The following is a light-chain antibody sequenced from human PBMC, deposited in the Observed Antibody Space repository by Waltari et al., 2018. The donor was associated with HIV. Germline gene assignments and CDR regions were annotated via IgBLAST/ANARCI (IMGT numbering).Light chain of an antibody. CDR2: WAS. Sequence: DIVMTQSPDSLAVSLGERATINCKSSQSVLYSSNNQNYLAWYQQKPGQPPKLLIYWASTRESGVPDRFSGSGSGTDFARTISSLQAEDVAVYYCQEFYSNHLSFGPGTKVEIK. V-gene: IGKV4-1*01. CDR1: QSVLYSSNNQNY. CDR3: QEFYSNHLS. J-gene: IGKJ3*01.